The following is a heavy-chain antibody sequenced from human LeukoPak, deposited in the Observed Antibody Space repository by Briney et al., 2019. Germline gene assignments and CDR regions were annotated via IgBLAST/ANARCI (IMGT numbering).Heavy chain of an antibody. CDR1: GDSVSTYY. V-gene: IGHV4-4*07. Sequence: PSETLSLTCTVSGDSVSTYYWSWIRQPAGKGLEWIGRIYSSVSTNYNPSLKSRVTMSVDTSKNQFSLKLSSVTAADTAVYYCARGAIDYDILTGYSYYFDYWGQGTLVTVSS. CDR2: IYSSVST. CDR3: ARGAIDYDILTGYSYYFDY. J-gene: IGHJ4*02. D-gene: IGHD3-9*01.